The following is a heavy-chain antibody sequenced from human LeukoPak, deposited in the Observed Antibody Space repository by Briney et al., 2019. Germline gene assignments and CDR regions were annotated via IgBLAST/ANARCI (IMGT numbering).Heavy chain of an antibody. CDR1: GFTFTNAW. D-gene: IGHD3-22*01. Sequence: GGSLRLSCAASGFTFTNAWMSWVRQAPGKGLEWVGRIKSKTDGGTADYAAPVEGRFTISRDDSKNTLYLQMNSLKTEDTAVCYCTKYYYDSSGYLYYFDYWGQGTLVTVSS. CDR2: IKSKTDGGTA. J-gene: IGHJ4*02. V-gene: IGHV3-15*01. CDR3: TKYYYDSSGYLYYFDY.